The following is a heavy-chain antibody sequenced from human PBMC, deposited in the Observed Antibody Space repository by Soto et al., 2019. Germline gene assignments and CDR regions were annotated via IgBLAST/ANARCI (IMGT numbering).Heavy chain of an antibody. J-gene: IGHJ5*02. Sequence: SETLSLTCTVSGGSVSSASFQWNWIRQPPGKGLEWIGYIYDSGSTNYNPSLKSRVTISIDTSKNQFSLKLSSVTAADTAVYYCARGDAINWFDPWGQGTLVTVSS. V-gene: IGHV4-61*01. CDR1: GGSVSSASFQ. D-gene: IGHD2-2*01. CDR3: ARGDAINWFDP. CDR2: IYDSGST.